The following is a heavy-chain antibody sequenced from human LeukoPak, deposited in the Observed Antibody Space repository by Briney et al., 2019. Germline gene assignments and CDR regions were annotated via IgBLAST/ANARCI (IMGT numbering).Heavy chain of an antibody. Sequence: ASVKVSCKASGYTFTGYYMHWVRQAPGQGLEWMGWINTNTGNPTYAQGFTGRFVFSLDTSVSTAYLQISSLKAEDTAVYYCARSGREYYFDYWGQGTLVTVSS. CDR2: INTNTGNP. CDR1: GYTFTGYY. D-gene: IGHD1-26*01. V-gene: IGHV7-4-1*02. J-gene: IGHJ4*02. CDR3: ARSGREYYFDY.